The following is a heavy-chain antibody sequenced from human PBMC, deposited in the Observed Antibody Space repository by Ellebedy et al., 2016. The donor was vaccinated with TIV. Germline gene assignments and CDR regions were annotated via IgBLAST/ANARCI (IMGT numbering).Heavy chain of an antibody. D-gene: IGHD2/OR15-2a*01. CDR1: GFTFDDYT. CDR2: ISWDGGST. V-gene: IGHV3-43*01. J-gene: IGHJ6*03. CDR3: AKAENPGNYYYYYMDV. Sequence: GGSLRLSXAASGFTFDDYTMHWVRQAPGKGLEWVSLISWDGGSTYYADSVKGRFTISRDNAKNSLYLQMNSLRAEDTALYYCAKAENPGNYYYYYMDVWGKGTTVTVSS.